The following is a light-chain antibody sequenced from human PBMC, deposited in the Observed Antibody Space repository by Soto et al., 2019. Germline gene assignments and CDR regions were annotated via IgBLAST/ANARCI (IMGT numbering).Light chain of an antibody. J-gene: IGKJ1*01. Sequence: DIQMTQSPSSLSASIGDSVTITCRASRSILNSLNWYQQKPGQAPEVLVSTASVLTKGLPPRFSGAGSGTHFTLTISGLQPEDSATYYCQQCFTTPWTFGQGTRVEI. CDR3: QQCFTTPWT. V-gene: IGKV1-39*01. CDR2: TAS. CDR1: RSILNS.